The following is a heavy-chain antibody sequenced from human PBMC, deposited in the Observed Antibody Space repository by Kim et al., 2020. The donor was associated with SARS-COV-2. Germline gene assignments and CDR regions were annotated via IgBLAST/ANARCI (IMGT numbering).Heavy chain of an antibody. CDR3: ASEGNCDSSGYSFDQ. V-gene: IGHV3-11*01. Sequence: GGSLRLSCAASGFTFSDYYMSWIRQAPGKGLEWVSYISSSGSTIYYADSVKGRFTISRDNAKNSLYLQMNSLRGEDTAVYYCASEGNCDSSGYSFDQWGQGTLVTVSS. D-gene: IGHD3-22*01. J-gene: IGHJ4*02. CDR2: ISSSGSTI. CDR1: GFTFSDYY.